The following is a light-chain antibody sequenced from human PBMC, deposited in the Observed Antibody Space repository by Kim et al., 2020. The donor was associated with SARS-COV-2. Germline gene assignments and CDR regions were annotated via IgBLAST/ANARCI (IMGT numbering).Light chain of an antibody. CDR2: SAS. V-gene: IGKV1-27*01. CDR3: KRVNSVPLT. Sequence: DIQMTQSPSSLSASVGDRVTITCRASQDISNFLAWYQQKPGKPPRLLIFSASTLQLGVPPRFSGSGSGTDFTLTISGLQPEDVATYYSKRVNSVPLTFGGGTKVEIK. CDR1: QDISNF. J-gene: IGKJ4*02.